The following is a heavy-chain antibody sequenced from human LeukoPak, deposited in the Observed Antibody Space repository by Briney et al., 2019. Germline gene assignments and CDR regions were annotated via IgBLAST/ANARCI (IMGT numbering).Heavy chain of an antibody. V-gene: IGHV4-4*07. D-gene: IGHD3-10*01. CDR3: ASPDSGTSAFDI. CDR2: IYTSGST. CDR1: GGSISSYY. Sequence: SETLSLTCTVSGGSISSYYWSWIRQPAGKGLEWIGRIYTSGSTNYNPSLKSRVTISVDTSKNQFSLKLSSVTAADTAVYYCASPDSGTSAFDIWGQGTMVTVSS. J-gene: IGHJ3*02.